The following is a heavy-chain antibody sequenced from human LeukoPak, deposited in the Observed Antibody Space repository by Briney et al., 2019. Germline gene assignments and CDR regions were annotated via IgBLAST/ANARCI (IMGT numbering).Heavy chain of an antibody. V-gene: IGHV3-74*01. J-gene: IGHJ4*02. D-gene: IGHD1-26*01. Sequence: GGSLRLSCAASGFTFSSYWMHWVRHAPGKGLLWVSRINTDGSSTTYADSVKGRFTISRDNAKNTLYLQMNSLRAEDTAVYYCASGVGLTLRDFWGQGTLLTVSS. CDR3: ASGVGLTLRDF. CDR2: INTDGSST. CDR1: GFTFSSYW.